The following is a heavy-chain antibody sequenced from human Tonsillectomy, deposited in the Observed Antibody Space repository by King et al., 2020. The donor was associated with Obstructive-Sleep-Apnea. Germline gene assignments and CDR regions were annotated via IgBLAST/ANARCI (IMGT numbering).Heavy chain of an antibody. CDR1: GGSISSGGYY. CDR2: IYYSGST. Sequence: QLQESGPGLVKPSQTLSLTCTVFGGSISSGGYYWSWIRQHPGKGLEWIGYIYYSGSTYYNPSLKSRVTISVATSKNQFSLKLSSVTAADTAVYYCARDSTMGPHAWFDPWGQGTLVTVSS. V-gene: IGHV4-31*03. J-gene: IGHJ5*02. D-gene: IGHD3-10*01. CDR3: ARDSTMGPHAWFDP.